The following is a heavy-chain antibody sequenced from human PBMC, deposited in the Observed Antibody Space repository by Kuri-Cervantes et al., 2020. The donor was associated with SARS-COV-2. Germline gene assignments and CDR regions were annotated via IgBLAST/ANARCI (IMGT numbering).Heavy chain of an antibody. J-gene: IGHJ4*02. CDR1: GFTFSDYY. Sequence: GESLKISCAASGFTFSDYYMSWIRQAPGKGLEWVSYISSSGSTIYYADSVKGRFTISRDNAKNSLYLQMNSLRAEDTAVYYCARYCSSTSCHHRRGRDYWGQGTLVTVSS. V-gene: IGHV3-11*01. D-gene: IGHD2-2*01. CDR2: ISSSGSTI. CDR3: ARYCSSTSCHHRRGRDY.